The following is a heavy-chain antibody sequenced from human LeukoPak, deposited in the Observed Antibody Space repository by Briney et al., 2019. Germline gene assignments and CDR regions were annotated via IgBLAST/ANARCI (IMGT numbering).Heavy chain of an antibody. CDR2: IIPIFGTA. CDR1: GGTFSSYA. D-gene: IGHD2-2*01. CDR3: ASRYCSSTSCSAGYFDY. Sequence: SVKVSCKASGGTFSSYAISWVRQAPGLGLEWMGGIIPIFGTANYAQKFQGRVTITADESTSTAYMELSSLRSEDTAVYYCASRYCSSTSCSAGYFDYWGQGTLVTVSS. V-gene: IGHV1-69*13. J-gene: IGHJ4*02.